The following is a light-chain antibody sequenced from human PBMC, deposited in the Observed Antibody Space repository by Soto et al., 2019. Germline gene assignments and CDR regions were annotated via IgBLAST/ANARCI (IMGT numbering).Light chain of an antibody. CDR2: DAS. J-gene: IGKJ1*01. CDR1: QSVSSY. V-gene: IGKV3-11*01. CDR3: QPRSNWPPT. Sequence: EIVLTQSPATLSLSPGERATLSCRASQSVSSYLACYQQKPGQDPRLLIFDASNRDTGIPARFSGSGSGTHFNINIRSLEPEHFEVCYCQPRSNWPPTFGQGTKVQIK.